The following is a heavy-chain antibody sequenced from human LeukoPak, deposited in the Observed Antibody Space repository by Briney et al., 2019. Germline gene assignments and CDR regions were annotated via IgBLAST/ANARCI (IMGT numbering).Heavy chain of an antibody. D-gene: IGHD1-26*01. J-gene: IGHJ5*01. V-gene: IGHV3-7*04. Sequence: GGSLRLSCAASEFTFSSYWMSWVRQAPGKGLEWVAKIKEDGSEKIYVDSVKGRFTISRDNAKNSLYLQMNSLRAEDTAVYYCARDCVIVGAPCYDSWGQGTLVTVSS. CDR1: EFTFSSYW. CDR3: ARDCVIVGAPCYDS. CDR2: IKEDGSEK.